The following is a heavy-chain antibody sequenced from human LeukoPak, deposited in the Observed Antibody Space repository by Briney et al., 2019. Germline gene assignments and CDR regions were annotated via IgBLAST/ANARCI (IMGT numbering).Heavy chain of an antibody. J-gene: IGHJ4*02. CDR2: INPNSGGT. D-gene: IGHD3-22*01. CDR3: ARDGMDSYDSSGYCPIDY. Sequence: ASVKVSCKASGYTFTGYYMHWVRQAPGQGLEWMGWINPNSGGTNYAQKFQGRVTMTRDTSISTAYMELSRLRSDDTAVYYCARDGMDSYDSSGYCPIDYWGQGTLVTVSS. V-gene: IGHV1-2*02. CDR1: GYTFTGYY.